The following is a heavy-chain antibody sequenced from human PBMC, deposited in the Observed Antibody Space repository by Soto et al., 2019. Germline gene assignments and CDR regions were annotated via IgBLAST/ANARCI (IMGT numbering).Heavy chain of an antibody. CDR2: INPSGGST. CDR1: GYTFTSYY. Sequence: VASVKVSCKASGYTFTSYYMHWVRQAPGQGLEWMGIINPSGGSTSYAQKFQGRVTMTRDTSTSTVYMELSSLRSEDTAVYYCARDRECSGGSCYSVGAFDIWGQGTMVTVSS. V-gene: IGHV1-46*01. D-gene: IGHD2-15*01. CDR3: ARDRECSGGSCYSVGAFDI. J-gene: IGHJ3*02.